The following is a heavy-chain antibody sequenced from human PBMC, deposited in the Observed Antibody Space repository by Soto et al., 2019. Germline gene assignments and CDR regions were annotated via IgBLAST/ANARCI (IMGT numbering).Heavy chain of an antibody. V-gene: IGHV3-43*02. J-gene: IGHJ6*02. CDR3: AKGGFPTYYYYGMDV. CDR1: GFTFDDYA. D-gene: IGHD5-12*01. Sequence: GGSLRLSCAASGFTFDDYAMHWVRQAPGKGLEWVSLISGDGGSTYYADSVKGRFTISRDNSKNSLYLQMNSLRTEDTALYYCAKGGFPTYYYYGMDVWGQGTTVTVSS. CDR2: ISGDGGST.